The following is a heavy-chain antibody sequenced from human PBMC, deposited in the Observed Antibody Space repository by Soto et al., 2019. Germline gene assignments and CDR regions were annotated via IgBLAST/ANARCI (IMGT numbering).Heavy chain of an antibody. D-gene: IGHD3-22*01. Sequence: KASETLSLTCAVPSDSISSGYYCDWIRQPPGKGLEWIGSIFHSGTPYYNPSLKSRLTISMDTSKTQFSLKLTSVTAADTAVYYCARRGSRSSSALPSYDYWGRGMLATVSS. CDR3: ARRGSRSSSALPSYDY. J-gene: IGHJ4*02. CDR2: IFHSGTP. V-gene: IGHV4-38-2*01. CDR1: SDSISSGYY.